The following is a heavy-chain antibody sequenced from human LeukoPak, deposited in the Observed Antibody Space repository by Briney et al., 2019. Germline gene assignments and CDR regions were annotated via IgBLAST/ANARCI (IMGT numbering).Heavy chain of an antibody. Sequence: SETLSLTCTVSGGSISSYYWSWIRQPPGKGLEWIGYIYYSGSTNYNPSLKSRVTISVDTSKNQFSLQLTSVTPEDTAVYYCALFSLRGEDYWGQGTLVSVSS. V-gene: IGHV4-59*12. D-gene: IGHD3-10*01. CDR1: GGSISSYY. J-gene: IGHJ4*02. CDR2: IYYSGST. CDR3: ALFSLRGEDY.